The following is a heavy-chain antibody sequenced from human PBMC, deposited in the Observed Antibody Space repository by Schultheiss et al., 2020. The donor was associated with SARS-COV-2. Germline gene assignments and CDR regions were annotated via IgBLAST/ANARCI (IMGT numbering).Heavy chain of an antibody. CDR2: INHSGST. Sequence: SQTLSLTCTVSGGSISSYYWSWIRQPPGKGLEWIGEINHSGSTNYNPSLKSRVTISVDTSKNQFSLKLSSVTAADTAVYYCARVKRGMGMDVWGQGTTVTVSS. V-gene: IGHV4-34*01. CDR1: GGSISSYY. J-gene: IGHJ6*02. D-gene: IGHD3-16*01. CDR3: ARVKRGMGMDV.